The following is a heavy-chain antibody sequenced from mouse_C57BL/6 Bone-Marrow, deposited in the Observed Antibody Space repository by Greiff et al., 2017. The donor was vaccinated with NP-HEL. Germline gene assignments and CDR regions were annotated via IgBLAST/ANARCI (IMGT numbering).Heavy chain of an antibody. Sequence: QVQLQQSGAELVRPGTSVKVSCKASGYAFTNYLIEWVKQRPGQGLEWIGVINPGSGGTNYNEKFKGKATLTADKSSSPAYTQLSSLTSEDSAVYFCATGGGLRRAMDYWGQGTSVTVSS. J-gene: IGHJ4*01. V-gene: IGHV1-54*01. CDR1: GYAFTNYL. D-gene: IGHD2-4*01. CDR2: INPGSGGT. CDR3: ATGGGLRRAMDY.